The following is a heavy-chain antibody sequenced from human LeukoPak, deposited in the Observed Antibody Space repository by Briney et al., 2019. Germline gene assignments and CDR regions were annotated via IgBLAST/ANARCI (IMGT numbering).Heavy chain of an antibody. Sequence: SETLSLTCAVSGYSISSGYYWGWIRQPPGKGLEWIGSIYHSGSTYYNPSLKSRVTISVDTSKNQFSLKLSSVTAADTAVYYCARGRTLEKRYYYYMDVWGKGTTVTVSS. CDR1: GYSISSGYY. J-gene: IGHJ6*03. CDR2: IYHSGST. V-gene: IGHV4-38-2*01. D-gene: IGHD1-26*01. CDR3: ARGRTLEKRYYYYMDV.